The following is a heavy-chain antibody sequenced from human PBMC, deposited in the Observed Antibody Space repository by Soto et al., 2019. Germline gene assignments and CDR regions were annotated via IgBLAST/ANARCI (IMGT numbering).Heavy chain of an antibody. V-gene: IGHV3-23*01. D-gene: IGHD6-13*01. J-gene: IGHJ6*02. CDR3: AKITAVIAAAGTYYYYGMDV. Sequence: PGGSLSLSCAASGFTFSSYAMSWVRQAPGKGLEWVSAISGSGGSTYYADSVKGRFTISRDNSKNTLYLQMNSLRAEDTAVYYCAKITAVIAAAGTYYYYGMDVWGQGTTVTVSS. CDR2: ISGSGGST. CDR1: GFTFSSYA.